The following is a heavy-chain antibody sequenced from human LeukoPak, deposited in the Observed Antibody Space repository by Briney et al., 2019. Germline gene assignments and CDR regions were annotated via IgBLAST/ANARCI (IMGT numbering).Heavy chain of an antibody. CDR2: ISSSRGTI. J-gene: IGHJ3*01. Sequence: GGSLRLSCEASGFTFSTYSMQWVRQAPGKGLPWVSYISSSRGTIWYADSVKGRFTISRDNAKSSLYLQMNSLRAEDTAVYYCARDLVGTNPDSFDVWSQGTMVTVSS. V-gene: IGHV3-48*04. CDR1: GFTFSTYS. D-gene: IGHD1-1*01. CDR3: ARDLVGTNPDSFDV.